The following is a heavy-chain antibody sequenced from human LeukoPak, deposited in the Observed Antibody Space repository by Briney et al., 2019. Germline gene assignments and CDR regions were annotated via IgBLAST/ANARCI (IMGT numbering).Heavy chain of an antibody. J-gene: IGHJ4*02. CDR2: INPNSGGT. CDR3: AAIAGPLTGFDY. Sequence: ASVKVSCKASGYTFTAYYMHWVRQAPGQGLEWMGWINPNSGGTNYAQKFQGRATLTRDTSISTAFMGLTRLISDDPAVYYCAAIAGPLTGFDYWGQGTLVTVSS. V-gene: IGHV1-2*02. CDR1: GYTFTAYY. D-gene: IGHD6-13*01.